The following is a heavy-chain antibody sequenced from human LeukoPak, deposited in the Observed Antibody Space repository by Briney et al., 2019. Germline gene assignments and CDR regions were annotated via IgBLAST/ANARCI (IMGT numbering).Heavy chain of an antibody. CDR3: AKDRSSSWYHQTDY. J-gene: IGHJ4*02. Sequence: GGSLRLSCAASGFTFSSYVMTWVRQAPGKGLEWVSGISGSGGSTYYADSVKGRFTISRDNSKNTLYLQMNSLRAEDTAVYYCAKDRSSSWYHQTDYWGQGTLVTVSS. CDR1: GFTFSSYV. D-gene: IGHD6-19*01. V-gene: IGHV3-23*01. CDR2: ISGSGGST.